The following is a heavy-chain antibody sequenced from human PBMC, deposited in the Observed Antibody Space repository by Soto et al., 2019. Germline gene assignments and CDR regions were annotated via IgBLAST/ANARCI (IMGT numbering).Heavy chain of an antibody. Sequence: QVQLVQSGAEVKKPGASVKVSCKASGYTFTSYGITWVRQAPGQGLEGMGWISAYNGNTNYAQKLQGRVTMTTDTSTSTAYMELRSLRSDDTAVYYCARDRGVYNWNYEYWFDPWGQGTLVTVSS. CDR1: GYTFTSYG. CDR2: ISAYNGNT. V-gene: IGHV1-18*01. D-gene: IGHD1-7*01. CDR3: ARDRGVYNWNYEYWFDP. J-gene: IGHJ5*02.